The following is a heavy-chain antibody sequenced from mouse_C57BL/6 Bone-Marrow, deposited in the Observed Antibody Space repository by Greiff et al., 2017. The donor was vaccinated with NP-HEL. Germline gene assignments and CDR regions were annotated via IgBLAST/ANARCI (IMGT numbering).Heavy chain of an antibody. Sequence: EVQLVESGGGLVKPGGSLKLSCAASGFTFSSYTMSWVRQTPEKRLEWVATISGGGGNTYYPDSVKGRFTISRDNAKNTLYLQMSSLRSEDTALYYCARSPSFPYYSIVGFAYWGQGTLVTVSA. J-gene: IGHJ3*01. V-gene: IGHV5-9*01. CDR2: ISGGGGNT. CDR3: ARSPSFPYYSIVGFAY. D-gene: IGHD2-5*01. CDR1: GFTFSSYT.